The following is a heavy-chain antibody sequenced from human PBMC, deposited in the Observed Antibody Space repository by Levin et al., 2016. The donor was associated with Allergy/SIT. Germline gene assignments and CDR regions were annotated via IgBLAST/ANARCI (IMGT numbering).Heavy chain of an antibody. D-gene: IGHD3-3*01. J-gene: IGHJ4*02. CDR2: ISSSGSTI. Sequence: WIRQPPGKGLEWVSYISSSGSTIYYADSVKGRFTISRDNAKNSLYLQMNSLRAEDTAVYYCAREGIITIFGDPPIWGQGTLVTVSS. CDR3: AREGIITIFGDPPI. V-gene: IGHV3-11*01.